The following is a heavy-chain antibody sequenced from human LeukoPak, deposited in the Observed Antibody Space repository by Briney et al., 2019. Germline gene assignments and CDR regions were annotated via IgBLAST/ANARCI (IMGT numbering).Heavy chain of an antibody. D-gene: IGHD3-10*01. CDR2: IGDRGDDT. CDR1: GVTFSSDD. V-gene: IGHV3-23*01. Sequence: GGSLRLSCAASGVTFSSDDMAWGRHGPGEGHEWISTIGDRGDDTYYAVSVKARFTISRDNSKTTLSLDMNSLRVADTPVSYCAKDVVRGVVMTDYWGQGTLVTVSS. CDR3: AKDVVRGVVMTDY. J-gene: IGHJ4*02.